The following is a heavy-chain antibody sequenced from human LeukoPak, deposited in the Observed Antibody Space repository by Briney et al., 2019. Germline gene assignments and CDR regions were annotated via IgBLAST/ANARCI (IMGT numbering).Heavy chain of an antibody. CDR1: GFTFSSYG. Sequence: PGGSLRLSCAASGFTFSSYGMHWVRQAPGKGLEWVAVISYDGSNKYYADSVKGRFTISRDNSKNTLYLQMNSLRAEDTAVYYCAKDLGGWPYYFDYWGQGTLVTVSS. CDR2: ISYDGSNK. J-gene: IGHJ4*02. D-gene: IGHD6-19*01. V-gene: IGHV3-30*18. CDR3: AKDLGGWPYYFDY.